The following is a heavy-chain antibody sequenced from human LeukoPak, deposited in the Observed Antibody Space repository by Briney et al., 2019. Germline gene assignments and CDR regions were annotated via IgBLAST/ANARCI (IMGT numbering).Heavy chain of an antibody. V-gene: IGHV4-59*01. CDR2: ISYSGST. D-gene: IGHD3-22*01. Sequence: PSETLSLTCTVSGGSISSYYWSWIRQPPGKGLEGMGCISYSGSTKYNPSLKSRVTISVDTSNNQLSLKLSSVTAADTAVYYCAREPGFDSSGYLNWFDPWGQGTLVTVSS. J-gene: IGHJ5*02. CDR1: GGSISSYY. CDR3: AREPGFDSSGYLNWFDP.